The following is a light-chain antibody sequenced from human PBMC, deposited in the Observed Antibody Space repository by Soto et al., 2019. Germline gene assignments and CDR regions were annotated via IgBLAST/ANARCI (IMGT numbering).Light chain of an antibody. V-gene: IGKV3-20*01. CDR2: GAS. CDR3: QQDATSPFT. Sequence: ESVLTQSPGTLSLSPGERATLYCRASQSVGRSYLAWYPQKPGQAPRVLLQGASSRATGIPDRFSGSGSVTAFTLTISSLEPEDFAVYYCQQDATSPFTFGPGPKVDI. J-gene: IGKJ3*01. CDR1: QSVGRSY.